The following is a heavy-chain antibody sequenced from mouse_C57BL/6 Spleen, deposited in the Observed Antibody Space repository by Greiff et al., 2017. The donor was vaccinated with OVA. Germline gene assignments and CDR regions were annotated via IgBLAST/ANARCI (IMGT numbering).Heavy chain of an antibody. V-gene: IGHV1-55*01. J-gene: IGHJ4*01. Sequence: QVQLQQPGAELVKPGASVKMSCKASGYTFTSYWITWVKQRPGQGLEWIGDIYPGSGSTNYTEKFKSKATLTVDTSSSTAYMQLSSQTAENSAVYDCAREGRSHYAMDYWGQGTSVTVSS. CDR2: IYPGSGST. CDR3: AREGRSHYAMDY. CDR1: GYTFTSYW.